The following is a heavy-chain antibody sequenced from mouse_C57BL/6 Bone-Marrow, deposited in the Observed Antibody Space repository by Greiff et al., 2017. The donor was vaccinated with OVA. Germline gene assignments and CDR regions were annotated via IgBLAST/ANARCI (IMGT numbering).Heavy chain of an antibody. D-gene: IGHD2-3*01. CDR2: IYPGDGDT. CDR1: GYAFSSSW. V-gene: IGHV1-82*01. J-gene: IGHJ2*01. CDR3: ARHEDGYYASYFDY. Sequence: VQGVESGPELVKPGASVKISCKASGYAFSSSWMNWVKQRPGKGLEWIGRIYPGDGDTNYNGKFKGQATLTADKSSSTAYMQLSSLTSEDSAVYFCARHEDGYYASYFDYWGQGTTLTVSS.